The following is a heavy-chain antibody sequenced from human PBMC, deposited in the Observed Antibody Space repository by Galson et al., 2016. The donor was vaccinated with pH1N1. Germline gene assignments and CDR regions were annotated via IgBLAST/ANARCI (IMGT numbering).Heavy chain of an antibody. J-gene: IGHJ4*02. Sequence: SLRLSCAASGFIFDDYGMSWVRQVPGKGLEWVSGINWKGSSTEYADSVKGRFTISRDNAKSSVFLQMNSLSAEDTALCYCVRAFHSNSWYYFVYWGQGTLVAVSS. CDR1: GFIFDDYG. CDR2: INWKGSST. V-gene: IGHV3-20*04. D-gene: IGHD6-13*01. CDR3: VRAFHSNSWYYFVY.